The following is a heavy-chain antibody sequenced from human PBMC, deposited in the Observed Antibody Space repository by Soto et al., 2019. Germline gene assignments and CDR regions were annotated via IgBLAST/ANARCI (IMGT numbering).Heavy chain of an antibody. V-gene: IGHV3-73*01. CDR2: IRSKANSYAT. CDR1: GFTFSGSA. J-gene: IGHJ4*02. D-gene: IGHD3-10*01. CDR3: TRTYYYGSGSYNDHDY. Sequence: EVQLVESGGGLVQPGGSLKLSCAASGFTFSGSAMHWVRQASGKGLEWVGRIRSKANSYATAYAASVKGRFTISRDDSKNTAYLQMNSLTTADTDVYYCTRTYYYGSGSYNDHDYWGQGTLVTVSS.